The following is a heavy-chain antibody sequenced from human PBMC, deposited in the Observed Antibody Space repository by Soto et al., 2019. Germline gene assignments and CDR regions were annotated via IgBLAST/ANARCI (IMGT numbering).Heavy chain of an antibody. V-gene: IGHV3-23*01. CDR2: LIGSGDST. CDR1: GFPFNSYS. CDR3: AKDRGMTTVTFDAFQS. D-gene: IGHD4-17*01. Sequence: EVELLESGGGLVQPGGSLRLSCAASGFPFNSYSMSWVRQAPGKGLAWVSGLIGSGDSTYYVDSVKGRFIISRDNSKNMLYLQMNSLRAGDTAIYYCAKDRGMTTVTFDAFQSWGQGTLVTVSS. J-gene: IGHJ1*01.